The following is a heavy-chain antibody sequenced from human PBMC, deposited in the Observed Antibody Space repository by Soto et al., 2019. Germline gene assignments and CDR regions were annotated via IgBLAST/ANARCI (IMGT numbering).Heavy chain of an antibody. J-gene: IGHJ6*02. Sequence: SETLSLTCTVSGDSISRGAYYWTWIRQHPGKGLEWIGYISNSGRTYYNPSLKSRLTISLDTSENQFSLRLTSLTAADTAVYYCARQNGDFDYYFYGVDVWGQGTTVTVSS. CDR1: GDSISRGAYY. CDR3: ARQNGDFDYYFYGVDV. V-gene: IGHV4-31*03. D-gene: IGHD4-17*01. CDR2: ISNSGRT.